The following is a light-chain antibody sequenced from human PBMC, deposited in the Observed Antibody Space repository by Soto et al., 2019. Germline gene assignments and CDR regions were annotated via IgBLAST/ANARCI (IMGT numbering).Light chain of an antibody. CDR3: CSYARGTTYV. Sequence: QSVLTQPASVSGSHGQSITISCTGTSSDVGYYNYVAWYQQHPGKAPKVMIYEVSKRPSGVSYRFSGSKSGNTASLTISGLQAEDEADYYCCSYARGTTYVFGTGTKLTVL. CDR1: SSDVGYYNY. J-gene: IGLJ1*01. V-gene: IGLV2-23*02. CDR2: EVS.